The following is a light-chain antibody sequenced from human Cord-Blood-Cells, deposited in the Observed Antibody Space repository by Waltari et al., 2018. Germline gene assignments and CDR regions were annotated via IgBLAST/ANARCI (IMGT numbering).Light chain of an antibody. CDR2: INN. J-gene: IGLJ3*02. CDR1: SSNIGSNT. Sequence: QSVLTQPPSASGTPGQRVTISCSGSSSNIGSNTVNWYQQLPGTAPKLLIYINNRRPAGVPDRFSGSKSGTSASLAISGLQSEDEADYYCAAWYDSLNGWVFGGGTKLTVL. V-gene: IGLV1-44*01. CDR3: AAWYDSLNGWV.